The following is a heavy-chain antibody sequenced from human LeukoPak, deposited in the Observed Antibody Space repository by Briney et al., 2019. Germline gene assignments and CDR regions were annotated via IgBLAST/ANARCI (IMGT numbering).Heavy chain of an antibody. CDR2: IIPIFGTA. J-gene: IGHJ5*02. CDR3: AREAEMNWFDP. V-gene: IGHV1-69*05. Sequence: ASVKVSCKASGGTFSSYAISWVRQAPGQGLEWMGRIIPIFGTANYAQKFQGRVTITTDGSTSTAYMELSSLRSEDTAVYYCAREAEMNWFDPWGQGTLVTVSS. CDR1: GGTFSSYA.